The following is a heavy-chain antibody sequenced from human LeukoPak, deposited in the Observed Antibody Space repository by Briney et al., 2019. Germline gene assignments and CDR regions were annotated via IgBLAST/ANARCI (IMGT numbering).Heavy chain of an antibody. Sequence: PGGSLRLSCAASGFTFSSYAMSWVRQAPGKGLEWVSAISGSGGSTYYADSVKGRFTISRDNSKNTLYPQMNSLRAEDTAVYYCAKDYYYSGGSCYWVSSYYYYYMDVWGKGTTVTVSS. CDR2: ISGSGGST. V-gene: IGHV3-23*01. CDR1: GFTFSSYA. J-gene: IGHJ6*03. CDR3: AKDYYYSGGSCYWVSSYYYYYMDV. D-gene: IGHD2-15*01.